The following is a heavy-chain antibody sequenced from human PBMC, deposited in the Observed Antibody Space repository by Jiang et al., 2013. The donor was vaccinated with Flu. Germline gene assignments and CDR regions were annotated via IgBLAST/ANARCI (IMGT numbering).Heavy chain of an antibody. D-gene: IGHD1-26*01. J-gene: IGHJ4*02. CDR2: TYYRSKWYN. CDR3: ARDGGIVGATFDY. Sequence: EWLGRTYYRSKWYNDYAVSVKSRITINPDTSKNQFSLQLNSVTPEDTAVYYCARDGGIVGATFDYWGQGTLVTVSS. V-gene: IGHV6-1*01.